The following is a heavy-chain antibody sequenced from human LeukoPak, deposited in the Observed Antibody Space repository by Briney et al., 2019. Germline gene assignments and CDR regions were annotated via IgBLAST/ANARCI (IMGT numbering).Heavy chain of an antibody. CDR3: ATNLVLLRNWFDP. CDR2: FDPEDGET. CDR1: GYTFTSYY. Sequence: ASVKVSCKASGYTFTSYYMHWVRQAPGQGLEWMGGFDPEDGETIYAQKFQGRVTMTEDTSTDTAYMELSSLRSEDTAVYYCATNLVLLRNWFDPWGQGTLVTVSS. J-gene: IGHJ5*02. D-gene: IGHD3-10*01. V-gene: IGHV1-24*01.